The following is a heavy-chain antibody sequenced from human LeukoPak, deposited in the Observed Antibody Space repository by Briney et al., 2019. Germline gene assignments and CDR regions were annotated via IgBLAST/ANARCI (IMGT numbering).Heavy chain of an antibody. CDR1: GYTFSSYY. CDR2: IIPSDGFT. Sequence: ASVKVSCKASGYTFSSYYVHWVRQAPGQGLEWMGMIIPSDGFTSYAQKFQGRVTITRNTSISTAYMELSSLRSEDTAVYYCARGNRFEYSLDVWGKGTTVTVSS. CDR3: ARGNRFEYSLDV. J-gene: IGHJ6*04. D-gene: IGHD6-6*01. V-gene: IGHV1-46*01.